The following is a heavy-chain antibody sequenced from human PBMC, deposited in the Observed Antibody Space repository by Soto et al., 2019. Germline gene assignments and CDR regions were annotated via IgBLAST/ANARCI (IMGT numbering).Heavy chain of an antibody. D-gene: IGHD3-10*01. V-gene: IGHV3-23*01. J-gene: IGHJ6*04. CDR3: ARHRPRLWFGELLDV. Sequence: GGSLRLSCAASGFTFSSYAMSWVRQAPGKGLEWVSAISGSGGSTYYADSVKGRFTISRDNSKNTLYLQMNSLRAEDTAVYYCARHRPRLWFGELLDVWGKGTTVTVSS. CDR2: ISGSGGST. CDR1: GFTFSSYA.